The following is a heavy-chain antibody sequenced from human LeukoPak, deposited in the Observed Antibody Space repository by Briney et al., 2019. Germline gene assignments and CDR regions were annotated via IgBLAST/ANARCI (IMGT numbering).Heavy chain of an antibody. D-gene: IGHD3-16*01. CDR1: GFTFSNYA. Sequence: GRFLRLSCAASGFTFSNYAMHWVRQAPGKGLEWVAVISYGGTDKYHADSVKGRFTISRDNSNSTLYLQMGSLRVEDTAIYYCAKDGAYWGQGTLVTVSS. CDR2: ISYGGTDK. V-gene: IGHV3-30-3*01. J-gene: IGHJ4*02. CDR3: AKDGAY.